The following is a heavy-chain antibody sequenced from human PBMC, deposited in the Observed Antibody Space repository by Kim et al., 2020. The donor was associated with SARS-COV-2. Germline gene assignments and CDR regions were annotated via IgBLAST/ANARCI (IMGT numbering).Heavy chain of an antibody. D-gene: IGHD3-3*01. CDR3: ARGKNDFWSGYPQAFDI. Sequence: GGSLRLSCAASGFTFSSYGMHWVRQAPGKGLEWVAVIWYDGSNKYYADSVKGRFTISRDNSKNTLYLQMNSLRAEDTAVYYCARGKNDFWSGYPQAFDIWGQGTMVTVSS. J-gene: IGHJ3*02. CDR1: GFTFSSYG. V-gene: IGHV3-33*01. CDR2: IWYDGSNK.